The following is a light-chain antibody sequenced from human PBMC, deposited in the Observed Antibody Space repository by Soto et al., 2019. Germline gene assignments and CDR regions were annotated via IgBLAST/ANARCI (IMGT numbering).Light chain of an antibody. CDR2: DVS. J-gene: IGLJ1*01. CDR3: CSYVGASSYG. CDR1: SSDVGDYNS. Sequence: SVLTQPRSVSWSPGQSVTVSCIGTSSDVGDYNSVSWYQQHPGKAPKLMIYDVSKRPSGVTDRFSGSKSGNTASLTISGLQAAGEADYDWCSYVGASSYGFGNGTLGTV. V-gene: IGLV2-11*01.